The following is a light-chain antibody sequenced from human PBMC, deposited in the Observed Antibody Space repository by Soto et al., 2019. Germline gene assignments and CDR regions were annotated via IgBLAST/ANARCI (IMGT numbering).Light chain of an antibody. V-gene: IGLV2-14*03. CDR3: ISFTSRHIYV. Sequence: QSGLTQPASVSVSPGQSITISCTGTSSDVGGYNYVSWYQQHPGRAPKLIIYDVTNRPSGISNRFSGSKSGNTASLTISGLQTEDEADYYCISFTSRHIYVFGTGTKVTVL. CDR2: DVT. CDR1: SSDVGGYNY. J-gene: IGLJ1*01.